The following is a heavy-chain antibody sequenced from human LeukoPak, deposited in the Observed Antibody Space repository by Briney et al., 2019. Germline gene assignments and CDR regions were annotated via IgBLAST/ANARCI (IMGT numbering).Heavy chain of an antibody. CDR1: GFTFSSYG. CDR3: AKDIYYDSSGYYNV. CDR2: IWYGGSNK. J-gene: IGHJ4*02. D-gene: IGHD3-22*01. Sequence: QPGGSLRLSCAASGFTFSSYGMHWVRQAPGKGLEWVAVIWYGGSNKYYADSVKGRFTISRDNSKNTLYLQMNSLRAEDTAVYYCAKDIYYDSSGYYNVWGQGTLVTVSS. V-gene: IGHV3-33*06.